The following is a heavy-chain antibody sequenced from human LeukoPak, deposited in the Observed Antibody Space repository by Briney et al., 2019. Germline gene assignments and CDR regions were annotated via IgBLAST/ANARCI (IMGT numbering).Heavy chain of an antibody. Sequence: GGSLRLSCEGSGFSFSSYWMHWVRQAPGKGLAWVSRIRTDGGTKYYADSVKGRFTVSRDNARNTLYLQMDSLRVDDTAVYYCARDWAWGGFDHWGQGTLVTVSS. CDR1: GFSFSSYW. V-gene: IGHV3-74*01. CDR3: ARDWAWGGFDH. D-gene: IGHD3-16*01. J-gene: IGHJ4*02. CDR2: IRTDGGTK.